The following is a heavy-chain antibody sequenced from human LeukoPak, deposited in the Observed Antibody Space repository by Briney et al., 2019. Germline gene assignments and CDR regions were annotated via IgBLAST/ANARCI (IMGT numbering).Heavy chain of an antibody. J-gene: IGHJ4*02. CDR3: ARVLVMWNGSGSYYGY. CDR1: GGSFSGYY. V-gene: IGHV4-34*01. CDR2: INYGGDT. Sequence: SETLSLTCAVYGGSFSGYYWTWIRHTPGKGLDWIGEINYGGDTNYNPSLKSRVTISVDTSGNQFSLKMTSVTAADTAVYYCARVLVMWNGSGSYYGYWGQGTLVTVSS. D-gene: IGHD3-10*01.